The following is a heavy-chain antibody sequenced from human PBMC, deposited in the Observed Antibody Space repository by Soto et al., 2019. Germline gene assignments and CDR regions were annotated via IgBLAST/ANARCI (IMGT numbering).Heavy chain of an antibody. CDR2: INHSGST. D-gene: IGHD3-10*01. V-gene: IGHV4-34*01. CDR3: ASRIVSGRYYFDY. Sequence: QVQLQQWGAGLLKPSETLSLTCAIYDGSFSGSLRGYYWSWIRQSPEKGLEWIGEINHSGSTNCNPSLKSRFSRSKDTSKDQSSRKVNSVTAADTAVFYCASRIVSGRYYFDYWGQGTLVTVSS. J-gene: IGHJ4*02. CDR1: DGSFSGSLRGYY.